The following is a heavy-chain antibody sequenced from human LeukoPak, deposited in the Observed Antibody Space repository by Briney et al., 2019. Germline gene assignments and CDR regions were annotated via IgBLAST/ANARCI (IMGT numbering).Heavy chain of an antibody. CDR1: GGSISSGGYF. CDR3: TGCSSPSCYSPFDY. J-gene: IGHJ4*02. V-gene: IGHV4-31*03. CDR2: IYYSGST. Sequence: SETLSLTCTVSGGSISSGGYFWSWIRQHPGKGLEWIGYIYYSGSTYYNPSLKSRVTISVDTSKNQFSLKLRSVTAADTALYYCTGCSSPSCYSPFDYWGQGTLVTVSS. D-gene: IGHD2-2*01.